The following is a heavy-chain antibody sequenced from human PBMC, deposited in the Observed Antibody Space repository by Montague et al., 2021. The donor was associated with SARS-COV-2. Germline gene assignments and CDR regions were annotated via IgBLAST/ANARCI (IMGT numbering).Heavy chain of an antibody. CDR2: LYFSGSAT. J-gene: IGHJ5*02. CDR1: GGSVSTYY. Sequence: SETLSLTCTVSGGSVSTYYWSWLRQPPGKGLEWIGFLYFSGSATTYNPPLKSRVTISIDTSKNQFSLNLSSVTAADTAVYFCARDQGLRGWFDPRGQGTRVAVSS. V-gene: IGHV4-59*02. CDR3: ARDQGLRGWFDP.